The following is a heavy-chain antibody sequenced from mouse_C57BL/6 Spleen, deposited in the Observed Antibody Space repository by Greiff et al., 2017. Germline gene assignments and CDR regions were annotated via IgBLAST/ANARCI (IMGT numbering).Heavy chain of an antibody. CDR2: IHPSASGT. CDR1: GYTFTSYW. Sequence: QVQLQQPGAELVKPGASVKVSCKASGYTFTSYWMHWVKQRPGQGLEWIGRIHPSASGTNYNQKFKGKATLTVDKSSSTAYMQLSSLTSEDSAVYYCAICDGRSYAMDYWGQGTSVTVSS. V-gene: IGHV1-74*01. CDR3: AICDGRSYAMDY. J-gene: IGHJ4*01.